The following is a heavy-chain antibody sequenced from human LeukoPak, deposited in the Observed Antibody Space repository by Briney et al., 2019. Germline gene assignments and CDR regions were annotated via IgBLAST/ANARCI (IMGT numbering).Heavy chain of an antibody. V-gene: IGHV1-8*01. J-gene: IGHJ4*02. CDR1: GYTFTSYD. D-gene: IGHD2-15*01. CDR2: MNPNSGNT. Sequence: ASVKVSCKASGYTFTSYDINWVRQATGQGLEWMGWMNPNSGNTGYAQKFQGRVTMTRNTSISTAYMELSSLRSEDTAVYYCASGDIVVPIFDYWGQGTLVTVSS. CDR3: ASGDIVVPIFDY.